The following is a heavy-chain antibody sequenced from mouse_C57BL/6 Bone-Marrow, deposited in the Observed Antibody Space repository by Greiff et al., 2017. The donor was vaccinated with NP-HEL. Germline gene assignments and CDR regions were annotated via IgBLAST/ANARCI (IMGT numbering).Heavy chain of an antibody. CDR1: GFTFNTYA. CDR2: IRSKSSNYAT. Sequence: EVQLVESGGGLVQPKGSLKLSCAASGFTFNTYAMHWVRQAPGKGLEWVARIRSKSSNYATYYADSVKDRFTISRDDSQSMLYLQMNNLKTEDTAMYYCVRAGRSAQASDYAMDYWGQGTSVTVSS. CDR3: VRAGRSAQASDYAMDY. D-gene: IGHD3-2*02. J-gene: IGHJ4*01. V-gene: IGHV10-3*01.